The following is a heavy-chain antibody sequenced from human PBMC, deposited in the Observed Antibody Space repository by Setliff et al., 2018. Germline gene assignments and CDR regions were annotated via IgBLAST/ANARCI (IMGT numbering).Heavy chain of an antibody. CDR1: GGSFSGYY. CDR3: ARVVPAAMYFDY. J-gene: IGHJ4*02. V-gene: IGHV4-34*01. D-gene: IGHD2-2*01. CDR2: INHSGST. Sequence: SETLSLTCAVYGGSFSGYYWSWIRQPPGKGLEWIGEINHSGSTNYNPSLKSRVTISVDTSKNQFSLKLSSVTAADTAVYYCARVVPAAMYFDYWGQGTQVTVSS.